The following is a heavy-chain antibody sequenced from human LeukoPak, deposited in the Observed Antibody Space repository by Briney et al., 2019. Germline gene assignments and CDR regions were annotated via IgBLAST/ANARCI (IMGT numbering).Heavy chain of an antibody. CDR3: ARSIPYGTTWYGRSDY. Sequence: GGSLRLSCAASGFTVSSNYMSWVRQAPGKGLEWVSVIYSGGNTYYADSVKGRFTISRDNALNSLYLQMNSLRAEDTAIYYCARSIPYGTTWYGRSDYWGQGTLVTVSS. CDR2: IYSGGNT. CDR1: GFTVSSNY. V-gene: IGHV3-53*01. D-gene: IGHD6-13*01. J-gene: IGHJ4*02.